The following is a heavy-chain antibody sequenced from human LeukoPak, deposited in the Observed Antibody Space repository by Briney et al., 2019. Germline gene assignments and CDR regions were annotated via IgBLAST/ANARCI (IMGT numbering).Heavy chain of an antibody. Sequence: PSETLSLTCTVSGGSISSYYWSWIRQPPGKGLEWIGYIYYSGSTNYNPSLKSRVTISVDMSENQFSLKLSSVTAADTAVYYCARGGYSGYDYWDYLDYWGQGTLVTVSS. CDR2: IYYSGST. V-gene: IGHV4-59*01. D-gene: IGHD5-12*01. J-gene: IGHJ4*02. CDR1: GGSISSYY. CDR3: ARGGYSGYDYWDYLDY.